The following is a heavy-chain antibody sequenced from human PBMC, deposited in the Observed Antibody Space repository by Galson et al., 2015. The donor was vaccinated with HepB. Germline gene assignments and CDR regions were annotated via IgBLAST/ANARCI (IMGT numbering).Heavy chain of an antibody. D-gene: IGHD6-19*01. Sequence: SLRLSCAASGFTFSDYYMSWIRQAPGKGLEWVSDISRSIIHTNYADSVRGRFTISRDNAKKSLYLQMDNLRAEDTAVYYCARGRYSSSTPEDYWGQGTLVTVSS. CDR3: ARGRYSSSTPEDY. V-gene: IGHV3-11*06. CDR1: GFTFSDYY. J-gene: IGHJ4*02. CDR2: ISRSIIHT.